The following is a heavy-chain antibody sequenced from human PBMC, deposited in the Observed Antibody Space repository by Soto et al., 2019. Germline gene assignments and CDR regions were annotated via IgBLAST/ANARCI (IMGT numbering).Heavy chain of an antibody. D-gene: IGHD3-22*01. J-gene: IGHJ4*02. CDR1: GGSISHYY. Sequence: PSETLSLTCTVSGGSISHYYWGWMRQSPGKELEWIGYVYYTGSTNYNPSLKSRVTISVDRSKNQFSLKLTSANAADTAVYYCARGRTVRNYADDSSDYFYFFDYWGQGTQVTVSS. V-gene: IGHV4-59*01. CDR2: VYYTGST. CDR3: ARGRTVRNYADDSSDYFYFFDY.